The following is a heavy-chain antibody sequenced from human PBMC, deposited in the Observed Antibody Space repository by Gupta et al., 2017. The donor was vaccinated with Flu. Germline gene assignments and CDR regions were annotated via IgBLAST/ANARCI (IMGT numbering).Heavy chain of an antibody. CDR1: GFTVSSNY. J-gene: IGHJ6*02. V-gene: IGHV3-66*02. D-gene: IGHD4-17*01. Sequence: EVQLVESGGGLVQPGGSLRLSCAASGFTVSSNYMSWVRQAPGKGLEWVSVIYSGGSTYYADSVKGRFTISRDNSKNTLYIQMNSLRAEDTAVYYCARDQYSRAATITVTPDYYYGMDVWGQGTTVTVSS. CDR3: ARDQYSRAATITVTPDYYYGMDV. CDR2: IYSGGST.